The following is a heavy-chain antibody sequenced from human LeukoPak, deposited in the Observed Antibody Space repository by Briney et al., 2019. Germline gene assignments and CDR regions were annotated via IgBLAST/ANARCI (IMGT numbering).Heavy chain of an antibody. CDR3: AEYPGYSGFDAFDI. CDR1: GFTCISSS. D-gene: IGHD5-12*01. Sequence: GASVKVSCKASGFTCISSSVQWVRQARGQRLEWIGWIVVGSGNTNYAQKFQERVTTTRDMSTSTAYMELRSMRSEDTAVYYCAEYPGYSGFDAFDIWGQGTMVTVSS. CDR2: IVVGSGNT. V-gene: IGHV1-58*01. J-gene: IGHJ3*02.